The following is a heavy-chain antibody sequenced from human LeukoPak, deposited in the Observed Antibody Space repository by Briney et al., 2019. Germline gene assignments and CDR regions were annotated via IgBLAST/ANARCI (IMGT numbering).Heavy chain of an antibody. J-gene: IGHJ4*02. V-gene: IGHV3-30*02. CDR2: IQFDGSNK. Sequence: GGSLRLSCAASGFIFSNFGMHWVRQAPGKGLEWVAFIQFDGSNKYYADSVKGRFTISRDNSKNTLHLQMNSLRPEDTAVYYCAEDRVGFCSSTSCYPDYWGQGALVTVSS. CDR3: AEDRVGFCSSTSCYPDY. CDR1: GFIFSNFG. D-gene: IGHD2-2*03.